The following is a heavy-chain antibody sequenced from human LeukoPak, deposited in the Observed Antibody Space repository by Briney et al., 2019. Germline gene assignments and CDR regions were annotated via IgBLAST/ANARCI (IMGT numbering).Heavy chain of an antibody. J-gene: IGHJ4*02. CDR1: GDSISSSSHS. D-gene: IGHD1-7*01. CDR3: ARSGFGTTNIYSYFAY. CDR2: IYYSGNT. V-gene: IGHV4-39*07. Sequence: SETLSLTCSVSGDSISSSSHSWGWIRQPPGKGLEWIGTIYYSGNTYYNPSLKSRVTISADTSKNHFSLTLTSVAAADTAIYYCARSGFGTTNIYSYFAYWGQGTLVTVSS.